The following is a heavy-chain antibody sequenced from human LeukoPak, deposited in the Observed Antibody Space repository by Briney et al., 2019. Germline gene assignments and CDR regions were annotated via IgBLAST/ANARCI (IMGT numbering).Heavy chain of an antibody. Sequence: AASVKVSCKASGYTFTSYDINWVRQATGQGLEWMGWMNPNSGNTGYAQKFQGRVTVTRDTSTSTVYMELSSLRSEGTAVYYCARAGRLGGFDYWGQGTLVTVSS. J-gene: IGHJ4*02. V-gene: IGHV1-8*02. CDR2: MNPNSGNT. D-gene: IGHD1-26*01. CDR3: ARAGRLGGFDY. CDR1: GYTFTSYD.